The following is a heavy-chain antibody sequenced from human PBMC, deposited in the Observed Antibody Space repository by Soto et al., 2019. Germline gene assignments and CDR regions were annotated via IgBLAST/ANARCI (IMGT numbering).Heavy chain of an antibody. Sequence: GGSLRLSCAVSGFTFSNYAMSWVRQAPGKGLEWVSTISASTGNTYYADSVKGRLTISRDNSKNTLYLQMSSLRADDTAVYYCAKRIPAPGYDFDYWGQGTLVTVSS. V-gene: IGHV3-23*01. CDR3: AKRIPAPGYDFDY. D-gene: IGHD6-13*01. CDR1: GFTFSNYA. J-gene: IGHJ4*02. CDR2: ISASTGNT.